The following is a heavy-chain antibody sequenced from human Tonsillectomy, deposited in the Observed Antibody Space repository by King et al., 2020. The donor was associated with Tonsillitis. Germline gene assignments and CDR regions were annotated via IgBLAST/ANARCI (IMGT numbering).Heavy chain of an antibody. CDR3: AKDISLRTDAFDI. Sequence: VQLVESGGGLVQPGRSLRLSCAASGFTFDDYAMHWVRQAPGKGLEWVSGISWNSNSIVYADSVKGRFTISRDNAKNSLCLQMNSLRVEDTALYYCAKDISLRTDAFDIWGQGTIVTVSS. J-gene: IGHJ3*02. CDR1: GFTFDDYA. V-gene: IGHV3-9*01. CDR2: ISWNSNSI.